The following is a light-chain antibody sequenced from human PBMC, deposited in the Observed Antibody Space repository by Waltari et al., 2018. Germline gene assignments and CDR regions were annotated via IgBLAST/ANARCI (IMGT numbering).Light chain of an antibody. CDR2: AAS. CDR3: QQRSNWLT. V-gene: IGKV3-11*01. CDR1: QSVYSS. Sequence: DIVLTQSPATLSLSPGERATLSCRASQSVYSSLAWYQQKPGQAPRLLIYAASTRATDIPPRFSGSGSGTDFTLTISSLEPEDFAVYYCQQRSNWLTFGGGTKVEIK. J-gene: IGKJ4*01.